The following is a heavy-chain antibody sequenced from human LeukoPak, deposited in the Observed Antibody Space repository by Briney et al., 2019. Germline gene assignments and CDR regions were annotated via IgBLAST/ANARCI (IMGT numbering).Heavy chain of an antibody. CDR2: ISNNGGYT. V-gene: IGHV3-23*01. CDR1: GFTFSSSA. J-gene: IGHJ4*02. D-gene: IGHD2-15*01. CDR3: AKQLGYCSDGSCYFPY. Sequence: GGSLRLCCAASGFTFSSSAMSWVRQAPGKGLEWVSAISNNGGYTYYADSVQGRFTISRDNSKSTLCLQMNSLRAEDTAVYYCAKQLGYCSDGSCYFPYWGQGTLVTVSS.